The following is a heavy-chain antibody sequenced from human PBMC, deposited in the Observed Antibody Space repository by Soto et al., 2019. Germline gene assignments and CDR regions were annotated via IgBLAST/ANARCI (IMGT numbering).Heavy chain of an antibody. CDR2: ISAYNGNT. V-gene: IGHV1-18*04. J-gene: IGHJ6*02. CDR3: AGPGYCGGDCYYPNYYYYGMDV. Sequence: ASVTFSCTASGSTFPSSGISWVRKPPGQGLEWMGWISAYNGNTNYAQKLQGRGTMTTDTSTSTAYMELRSLRSDDTAVYYCAGPGYCGGDCYYPNYYYYGMDVWGQGTTVTGFS. D-gene: IGHD2-21*02. CDR1: GSTFPSSG.